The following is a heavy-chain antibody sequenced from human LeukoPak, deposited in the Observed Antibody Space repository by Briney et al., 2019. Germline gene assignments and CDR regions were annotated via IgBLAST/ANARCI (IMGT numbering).Heavy chain of an antibody. Sequence: GESLKISCKGSGYSFTNYWIGWVRQMSGKGLEWMGIIYPGDFDTKYSPSFQGQVTVSADRSITTAYLQWSSLKASDSAMYYCAITHYCSSTSCSDPFDFWGQGTMVTVSS. J-gene: IGHJ3*01. CDR3: AITHYCSSTSCSDPFDF. CDR2: IYPGDFDT. CDR1: GYSFTNYW. D-gene: IGHD2-2*01. V-gene: IGHV5-51*01.